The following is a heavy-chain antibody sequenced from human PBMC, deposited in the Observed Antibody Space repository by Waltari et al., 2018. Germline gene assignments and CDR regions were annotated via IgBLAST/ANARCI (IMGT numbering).Heavy chain of an antibody. CDR2: VNPNSGDT. D-gene: IGHD2-15*01. J-gene: IGHJ6*02. CDR1: GYTFTGYY. Sequence: QVHLMQSGAEVKKPGASVKVSCKTSGYTFTGYYMHWVRQAPGQGLEWMGWVNPNSGDTSYAQKFQGRVTMTRDTSISTAYMELGRLRSDDAAVYFCARELLVVTSPYYGLDVWGQGTTVTVSS. V-gene: IGHV1-2*02. CDR3: ARELLVVTSPYYGLDV.